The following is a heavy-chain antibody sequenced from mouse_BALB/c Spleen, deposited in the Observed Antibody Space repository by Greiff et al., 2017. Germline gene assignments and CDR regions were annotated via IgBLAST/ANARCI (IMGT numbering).Heavy chain of an antibody. CDR1: GYTFTSYV. Sequence: VQLKESGPELVKPGASVKMSCKASGYTFTSYVMHWVKQKPGQGLEWIGYINPYNDGTKYNEKFKGKATLTSDKSSSTAYMELSSLTSEDSAVYYCARGYYGSSSYYYAMDYWGQGTSVTVSS. V-gene: IGHV1-14*01. D-gene: IGHD1-1*01. CDR3: ARGYYGSSSYYYAMDY. CDR2: INPYNDGT. J-gene: IGHJ4*01.